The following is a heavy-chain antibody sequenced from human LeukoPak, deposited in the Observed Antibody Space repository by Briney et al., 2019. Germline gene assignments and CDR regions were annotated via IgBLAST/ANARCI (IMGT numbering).Heavy chain of an antibody. J-gene: IGHJ4*02. CDR2: ISAYNGNT. V-gene: IGHV1-18*01. CDR1: GYTFTGYD. Sequence: GASVKVSCKTSGYTFTGYDINWVRQAAGQGLEWMGWISAYNGNTNYAQKLQGRVTMTTDTSTSTAYMELRSLRSDDTAVYYCARSPIAVAATLDYWGQGTLVTVSS. CDR3: ARSPIAVAATLDY. D-gene: IGHD6-19*01.